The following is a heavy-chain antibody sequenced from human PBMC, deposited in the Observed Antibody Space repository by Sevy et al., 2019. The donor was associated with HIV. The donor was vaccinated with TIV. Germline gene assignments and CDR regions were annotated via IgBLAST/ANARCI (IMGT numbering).Heavy chain of an antibody. V-gene: IGHV3-64*02. Sequence: GGSLRLSCAASGFSFSSYALHWVRQAPGKGLEYVSAISSNGGSTYYADSVKGRFTSSRDNSKTTLYLQMGSLRAEDLDVYYCAREGVGGYSYSLDYWGQGTLVTVSS. J-gene: IGHJ4*02. CDR2: ISSNGGST. CDR1: GFSFSSYA. D-gene: IGHD5-18*01. CDR3: AREGVGGYSYSLDY.